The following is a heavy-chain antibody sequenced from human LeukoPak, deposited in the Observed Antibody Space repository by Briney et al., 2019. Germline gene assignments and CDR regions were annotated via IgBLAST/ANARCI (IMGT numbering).Heavy chain of an antibody. D-gene: IGHD6-13*01. CDR1: GGTFSSYA. CDR3: ARDRMAAAGAGGYYFDY. J-gene: IGHJ4*02. Sequence: ASVKVSCKASGGTFSSYAISWVRQAPGQGLEWMGGIIPIFGTANYAQKFQGRVTITADESTSTAYMELSSLRSEDTAVYYCARDRMAAAGAGGYYFDYWGQGTLVTVSS. CDR2: IIPIFGTA. V-gene: IGHV1-69*13.